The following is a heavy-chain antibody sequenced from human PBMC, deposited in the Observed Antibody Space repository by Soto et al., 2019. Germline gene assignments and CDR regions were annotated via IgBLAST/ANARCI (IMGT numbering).Heavy chain of an antibody. J-gene: IGHJ4*02. V-gene: IGHV3-23*01. CDR1: GFTISSNA. Sequence: TGGSLRLSCAASGFTISSNAMYWVRQAPGKGLEWVSGISERGDTTHYADSVKGRFTISRDTSKSTLYLQLNTLRADDTAVYYCAKDKPGTKSFDYWGQGTLVTVYS. D-gene: IGHD1-1*01. CDR2: ISERGDTT. CDR3: AKDKPGTKSFDY.